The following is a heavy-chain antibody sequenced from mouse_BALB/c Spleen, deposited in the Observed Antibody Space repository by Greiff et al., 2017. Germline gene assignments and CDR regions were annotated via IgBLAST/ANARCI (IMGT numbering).Heavy chain of an antibody. CDR3: ARGEITTAYYAMDY. V-gene: IGHV5-17*02. CDR2: ISSGSSTI. Sequence: EVKVVESGGGLVQPGGSRKLSCAASGFTFSSFGMHWVRQAPEKGLEWVAYISSGSSTIYYADTVKGRFTISRDNPKNTLFLQMTSLRSEDTAMYYCARGEITTAYYAMDYWGQGTSVTVSS. J-gene: IGHJ4*01. CDR1: GFTFSSFG. D-gene: IGHD1-2*01.